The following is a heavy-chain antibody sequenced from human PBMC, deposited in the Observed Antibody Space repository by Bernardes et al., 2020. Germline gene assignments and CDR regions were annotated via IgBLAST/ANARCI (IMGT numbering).Heavy chain of an antibody. D-gene: IGHD4-4*01. CDR3: ARDLQADYIYDY. J-gene: IGHJ4*02. V-gene: IGHV3-64*01. CDR1: GFIFSNHA. CDR2: ITGGGSSA. Sequence: GGSLRLSCVASGFIFSNHAMNWVRQAPGKGLEYVSAITGGGSSAHYSSSVKSRFTLSRDNSKNTLYLQRGSLRPEDMDVYYCARDLQADYIYDYWGQGTLVTVSS.